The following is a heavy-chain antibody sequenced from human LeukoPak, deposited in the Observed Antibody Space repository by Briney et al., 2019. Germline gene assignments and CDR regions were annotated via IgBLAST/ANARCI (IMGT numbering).Heavy chain of an antibody. Sequence: GGSLRLSCAASGFTFNNHGMSWVRQALGKGLEWVAGINWNCGTTDYADSVKGRFTISRDNPKNSLYLQMNSLRVEDTALYYCGRGYYPDNEDYMDVWGKGTTVTVSS. CDR1: GFTFNNHG. J-gene: IGHJ6*03. CDR2: INWNCGTT. V-gene: IGHV3-20*04. D-gene: IGHD2/OR15-2a*01. CDR3: GRGYYPDNEDYMDV.